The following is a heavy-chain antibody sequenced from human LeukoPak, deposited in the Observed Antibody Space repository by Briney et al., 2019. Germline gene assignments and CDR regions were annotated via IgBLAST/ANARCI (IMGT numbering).Heavy chain of an antibody. J-gene: IGHJ6*02. Sequence: PSETLSLTWTVSGGSISSSSYYWGWIRQRPGKGLEWIGSIYYSGSTYYNPSLKSRVTISVDTSKNQFTLKLSSVTAADTAVYYCARHTPGGMDVWGQGTTVTVSS. D-gene: IGHD3-10*01. CDR2: IYYSGST. CDR1: GGSISSSSYY. V-gene: IGHV4-39*01. CDR3: ARHTPGGMDV.